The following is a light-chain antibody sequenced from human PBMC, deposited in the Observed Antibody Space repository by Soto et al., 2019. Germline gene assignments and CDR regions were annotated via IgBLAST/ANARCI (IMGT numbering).Light chain of an antibody. J-gene: IGLJ1*01. Sequence: QSALTQPRSVSGSPGQSVAISCTGTSVDVGTYNYVSWYQQHPGKAPKVIIYDVSKRPSGVPDRFSGSKSGTTASLTISGLQADDEADYYCCSYAGSYNYVFGSGTKLTVL. V-gene: IGLV2-11*01. CDR1: SVDVGTYNY. CDR2: DVS. CDR3: CSYAGSYNYV.